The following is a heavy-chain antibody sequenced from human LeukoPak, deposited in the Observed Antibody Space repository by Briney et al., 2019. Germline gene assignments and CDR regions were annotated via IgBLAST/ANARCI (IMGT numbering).Heavy chain of an antibody. CDR2: IYYSGTT. J-gene: IGHJ6*03. CDR1: GGSISSYY. V-gene: IGHV4-59*01. Sequence: SETLSLTCTVSGGSISSYYWNWIRQPPGKGLEWIGYIYYSGTTNYNPSLKSRVSMSVDTSKNQFSLKLSSVTAADTAVYYCARTTEGGYTYGYFYYYYMDVWGKGTTVTISS. CDR3: ARTTEGGYTYGYFYYYYMDV. D-gene: IGHD5-18*01.